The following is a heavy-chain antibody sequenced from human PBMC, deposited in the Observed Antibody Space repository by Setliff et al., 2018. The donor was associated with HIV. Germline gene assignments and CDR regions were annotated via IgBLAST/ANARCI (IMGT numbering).Heavy chain of an antibody. D-gene: IGHD2-2*01. V-gene: IGHV4-39*01. CDR3: ARHSPTYCSGTSCYDNWFDP. J-gene: IGHJ5*02. Sequence: SETLSLTCTVSGVSISSTNYYWGWIRQPPGKGLEWIGTIYYSGSTYYNPSLKSRVTISVDTSKNQFSLKLSSVTAADTAVYYCARHSPTYCSGTSCYDNWFDPLGQGTLVTVSS. CDR1: GVSISSTNYY. CDR2: IYYSGST.